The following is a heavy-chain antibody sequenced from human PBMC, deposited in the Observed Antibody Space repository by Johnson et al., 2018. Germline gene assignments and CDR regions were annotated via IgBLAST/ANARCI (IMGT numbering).Heavy chain of an antibody. CDR1: GFTFSSYA. Sequence: QVQLVESGGGVVQPGRSLRLSCAASGFTFSSYAMHWVRQAPGKWLEWVAVISYDGSNKYYADSVKGRFTISRDNSKNTLYLQMNSLRAEDTAVYYCARDPCSSTSCLYYYMDVWGKGTTVTVSS. J-gene: IGHJ6*03. CDR3: ARDPCSSTSCLYYYMDV. V-gene: IGHV3-30-3*01. CDR2: ISYDGSNK. D-gene: IGHD2-2*01.